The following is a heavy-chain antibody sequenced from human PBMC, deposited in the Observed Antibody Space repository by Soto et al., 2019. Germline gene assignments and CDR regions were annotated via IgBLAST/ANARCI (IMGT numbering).Heavy chain of an antibody. CDR2: MYNSGST. CDR1: GGSISSYN. Sequence: SETLSLTCTVSGGSISSYNWSWIRQPPGKGLEWIGYMYNSGSTNYNPSLKSRDTISVDTSKNQFSLKLNSVTAADTAVYYCARVWGYYFDYWGQGTLVTVSS. V-gene: IGHV4-59*01. CDR3: ARVWGYYFDY. J-gene: IGHJ4*02. D-gene: IGHD2-21*01.